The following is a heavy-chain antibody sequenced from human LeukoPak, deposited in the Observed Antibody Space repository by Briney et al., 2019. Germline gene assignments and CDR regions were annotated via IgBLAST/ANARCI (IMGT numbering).Heavy chain of an antibody. V-gene: IGHV3-23*01. Sequence: GGSLRLSCEASGFTFSNSAMSWVRQAPGKGPEWVSGISGSGSSTYYPDSVKGRFTSSRDNSKNTLYLQMNSLRAEDTAVYYCAKPEYCSSTSCKPIGFDYWGQGTLVTVSS. J-gene: IGHJ4*02. CDR3: AKPEYCSSTSCKPIGFDY. CDR1: GFTFSNSA. D-gene: IGHD2-2*01. CDR2: ISGSGSST.